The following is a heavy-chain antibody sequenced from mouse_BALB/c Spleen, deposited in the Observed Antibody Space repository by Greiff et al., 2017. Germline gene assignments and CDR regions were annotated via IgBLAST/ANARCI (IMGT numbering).Heavy chain of an antibody. Sequence: QVQLKESGAELAKPGASVKMSCKASGYTFTSYWMHWVKQRPGQGLEWIGYINPSTGYTEYNQKFKDKATLTADKSSSTAYMQLSSLTSEDSAVYYCARAGGLKDYFDYWGQGTTLTVSS. D-gene: IGHD1-3*01. J-gene: IGHJ2*01. CDR2: INPSTGYT. CDR1: GYTFTSYW. V-gene: IGHV1-7*01. CDR3: ARAGGLKDYFDY.